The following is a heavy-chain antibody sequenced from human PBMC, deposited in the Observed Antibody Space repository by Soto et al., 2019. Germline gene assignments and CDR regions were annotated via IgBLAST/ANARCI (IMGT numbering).Heavy chain of an antibody. V-gene: IGHV5-51*01. Sequence: GESLKISCRTSGYKFTSAWIAWVRQMPGKGLEWMGIIFPSDSDTRYSPSIQGQVTISADRSTSTVFLQWASLKASDTAVYFCARKDKSGYFNWFDPRGQGTLVTVSS. D-gene: IGHD3-22*01. CDR2: IFPSDSDT. CDR3: ARKDKSGYFNWFDP. CDR1: GYKFTSAW. J-gene: IGHJ5*02.